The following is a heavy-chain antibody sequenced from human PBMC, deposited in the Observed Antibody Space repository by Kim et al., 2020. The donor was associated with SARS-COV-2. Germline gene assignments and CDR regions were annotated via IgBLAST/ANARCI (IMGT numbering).Heavy chain of an antibody. V-gene: IGHV3-74*01. J-gene: IGHJ6*02. CDR2: INSDGSST. Sequence: GGSLRLSCAASGFTFSSYWMHWVRQAPGKGLVWVSRINSDGSSTSYADSVKGRFTISRDNAKNTLYLQMNSLRAEDTAVYYCARDSGYSSSWYIYYYYYGMDVWGQGTTVTVSS. CDR3: ARDSGYSSSWYIYYYYYGMDV. D-gene: IGHD6-13*01. CDR1: GFTFSSYW.